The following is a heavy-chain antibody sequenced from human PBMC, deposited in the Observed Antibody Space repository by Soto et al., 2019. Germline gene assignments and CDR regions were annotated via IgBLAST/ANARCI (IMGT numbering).Heavy chain of an antibody. V-gene: IGHV1-8*01. D-gene: IGHD3-22*01. CDR3: ARAHYYDSSGYYPNFDY. CDR1: GYTFTSYD. Sequence: GASVKVSCKASGYTFTSYDINWVRQATGQGLEWKGWMNPNSGNTGYAKKIQGKVNMTRNTSISTTYKELSNMKTEETAVYYCARAHYYDSSGYYPNFDYWGQGTLVTVSS. J-gene: IGHJ4*02. CDR2: MNPNSGNT.